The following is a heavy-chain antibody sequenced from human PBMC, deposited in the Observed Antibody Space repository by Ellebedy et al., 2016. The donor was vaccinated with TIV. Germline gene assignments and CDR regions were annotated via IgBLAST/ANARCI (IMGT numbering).Heavy chain of an antibody. Sequence: GESLKISCAASGFTFSTYSLNWVRQAPGKGLEWVSSISTITNYADSVRGRSTISRDNAKNSLYLQMNSLRAEDTAVYYCSRGGGCGGGTCYYPDFWGQGTLVTVSS. CDR1: GFTFSTYS. CDR2: ISTITNY. V-gene: IGHV3-21*01. CDR3: SRGGGCGGGTCYYPDF. J-gene: IGHJ4*02. D-gene: IGHD2-15*01.